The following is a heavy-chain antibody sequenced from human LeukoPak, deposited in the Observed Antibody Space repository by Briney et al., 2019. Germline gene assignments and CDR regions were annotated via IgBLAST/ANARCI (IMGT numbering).Heavy chain of an antibody. CDR3: ATTRGVITLDGYHYYIDV. V-gene: IGHV4-34*01. CDR2: INHSGNT. Sequence: SETLSLTCAVYGGSFSDFYCTWLRQPPGKGLEWIGEINHSGNTKYNPSLKSRVTILLDTSKNQFSPKVRSVTAADTAVYYCATTRGVITLDGYHYYIDVWGKGTTVTVSS. D-gene: IGHD3-10*01. CDR1: GGSFSDFY. J-gene: IGHJ6*03.